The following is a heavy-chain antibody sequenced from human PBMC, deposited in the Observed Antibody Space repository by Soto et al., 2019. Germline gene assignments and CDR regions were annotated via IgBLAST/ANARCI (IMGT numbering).Heavy chain of an antibody. J-gene: IGHJ6*02. CDR2: INAGNGNT. Sequence: QVPLVQSGAEVKKPGASVKVSCKASGYTFTSYAMHWVRQAPGQRLEWMGWINAGNGNTKYSQKFQGRVTITRDTSASTAYMELSSLRSEDTAVYYCAREDFWSGYYYYGMDVWGQGTTVTVSS. CDR3: AREDFWSGYYYYGMDV. V-gene: IGHV1-3*01. D-gene: IGHD3-3*01. CDR1: GYTFTSYA.